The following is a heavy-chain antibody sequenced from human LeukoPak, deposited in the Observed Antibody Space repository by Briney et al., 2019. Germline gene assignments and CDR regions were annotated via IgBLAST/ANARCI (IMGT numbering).Heavy chain of an antibody. CDR1: GGSISSGSYY. D-gene: IGHD3-10*01. Sequence: SETLSLTCTVSGGSISSGSYYWSWIRQPAGKGLEWIGRIYTSGSTNYNPSLKSRVTISVDTSKNQFSLKLSSVTAADTAVYYCARALGQLLWFGELDNWFDPWGQGTLVTVSS. CDR2: IYTSGST. V-gene: IGHV4-61*02. CDR3: ARALGQLLWFGELDNWFDP. J-gene: IGHJ5*02.